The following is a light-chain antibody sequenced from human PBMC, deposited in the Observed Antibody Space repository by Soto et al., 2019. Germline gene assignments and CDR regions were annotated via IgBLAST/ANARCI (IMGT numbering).Light chain of an antibody. CDR2: GAS. CDR3: QQYNNWPRT. V-gene: IGKV3-15*01. CDR1: QSVSSN. J-gene: IGKJ1*01. Sequence: EIVMTQSPATLSVSPGERATLSCRASQSVSSNLAWYQQKPGQAPRLLIYGASTRATSITARFSGSGSGTEFTLTISSLQSEDFAVYYCQQYNNWPRTFGPGTKVEIK.